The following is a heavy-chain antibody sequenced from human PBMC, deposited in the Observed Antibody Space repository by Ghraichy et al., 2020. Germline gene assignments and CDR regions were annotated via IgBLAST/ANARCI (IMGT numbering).Heavy chain of an antibody. CDR1: GFTFDNYA. J-gene: IGHJ4*02. CDR2: ISGSGGSP. Sequence: GGSLRLSCAASGFTFDNYAMSWVRQAPGKGLEWVSGISGSGGSPYYGDSVKGRFTISRDNSKNTLDLQMNSLRAEDTALYYCAKEGPSWVTARSYYFDYWGQGTLVTVSS. V-gene: IGHV3-23*01. CDR3: AKEGPSWVTARSYYFDY. D-gene: IGHD2-21*02.